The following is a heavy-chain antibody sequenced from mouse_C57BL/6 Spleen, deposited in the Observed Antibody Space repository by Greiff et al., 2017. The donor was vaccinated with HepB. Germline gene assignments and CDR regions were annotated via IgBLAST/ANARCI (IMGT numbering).Heavy chain of an antibody. CDR1: GYTFTSYW. D-gene: IGHD1-1*01. V-gene: IGHV1-64*01. Sequence: QVQLQQPGAELVKPGASVKLSCKASGYTFTSYWMHWVKQRPGQGLEWIGMIHPNSGSTNYNEKFKSKATLTVDKSSSTAYMQLSSLTSEDSAVYYCGRAHYGSSPMGYWGQGTSVTVSS. J-gene: IGHJ4*01. CDR2: IHPNSGST. CDR3: GRAHYGSSPMGY.